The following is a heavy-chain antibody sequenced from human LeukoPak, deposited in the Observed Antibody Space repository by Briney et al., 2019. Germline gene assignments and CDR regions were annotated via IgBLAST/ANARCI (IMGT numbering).Heavy chain of an antibody. CDR1: GGSISSYY. D-gene: IGHD3-10*01. CDR3: ARDHSEYYYGVGSYYLSGMDV. Sequence: PSETLSLTCTVSGGSISSYYWSWIRQPAGKGLEWIGRIYTSGSTNYNPSLKSRVTMSVDTSKNQFSLKLSSVTAADTAVYYCARDHSEYYYGVGSYYLSGMDVWGQGTTVTVSS. J-gene: IGHJ6*02. CDR2: IYTSGST. V-gene: IGHV4-4*07.